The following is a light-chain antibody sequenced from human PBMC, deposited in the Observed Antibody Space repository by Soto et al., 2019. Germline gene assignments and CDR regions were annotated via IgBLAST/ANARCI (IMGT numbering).Light chain of an antibody. V-gene: IGKV3-11*01. CDR3: QQRSNWPLIT. Sequence: IVSTQSPDILSLSPGDRATLSCRASQSVRRYLAWYQQKPGHAPRLLIYDASNRATGIPARFSGSGSGTDFTLTISSLEPEDFAVFYCQQRSNWPLITVGQGTRLE. J-gene: IGKJ5*01. CDR1: QSVRRY. CDR2: DAS.